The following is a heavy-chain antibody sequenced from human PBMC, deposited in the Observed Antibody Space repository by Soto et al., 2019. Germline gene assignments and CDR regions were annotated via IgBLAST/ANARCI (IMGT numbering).Heavy chain of an antibody. V-gene: IGHV4-4*07. J-gene: IGHJ5*02. CDR1: GASIRGFY. D-gene: IGHD1-1*01. CDR2: IYATGIT. Sequence: ETLSLTCTVSGASIRGFYWSWIRKSAGKGLEWIGRIYATGITDYNPSLKSRVMMSVDTSKKQFSLKLRFVTAADTAVYYCVRDGTKTLRDWFDPWGQGISVTVSS. CDR3: VRDGTKTLRDWFDP.